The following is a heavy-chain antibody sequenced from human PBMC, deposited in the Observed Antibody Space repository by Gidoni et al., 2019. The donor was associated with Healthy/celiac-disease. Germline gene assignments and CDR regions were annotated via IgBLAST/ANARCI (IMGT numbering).Heavy chain of an antibody. CDR1: GGSISSSSYY. Sequence: QLQLQESGPGLVKPSETLSLTCTVSGGSISSSSYYWGWIRQPPGKGLEWIGSIYYSGSTYYNPSLKSRVTISVDTSKNQFSLKLSSVTAADTAVYYCASGYSGYDLGGYYFDYWGQGTLVTVSS. CDR3: ASGYSGYDLGGYYFDY. CDR2: IYYSGST. D-gene: IGHD5-12*01. J-gene: IGHJ4*02. V-gene: IGHV4-39*01.